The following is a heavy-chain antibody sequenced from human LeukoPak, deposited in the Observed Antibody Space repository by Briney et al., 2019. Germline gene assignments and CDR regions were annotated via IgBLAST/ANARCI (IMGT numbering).Heavy chain of an antibody. Sequence: GESLKISCKGSGYSFTSYWIGWVRQMPGKGLEWMGIIYPGDSDTRYSPSFQGQVTISADKSISTAYLQWSRLKASDTAMYYCAGTGGLDCSSTSCYYWFDPWGQGTLVTVSS. V-gene: IGHV5-51*01. CDR1: GYSFTSYW. D-gene: IGHD2-2*01. J-gene: IGHJ5*02. CDR2: IYPGDSDT. CDR3: AGTGGLDCSSTSCYYWFDP.